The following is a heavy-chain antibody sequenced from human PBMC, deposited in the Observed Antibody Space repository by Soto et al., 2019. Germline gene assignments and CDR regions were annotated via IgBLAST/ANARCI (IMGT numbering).Heavy chain of an antibody. CDR1: GYSFTSYW. D-gene: IGHD3-10*01. Sequence: PGESLKISCKGSGYSFTSYWIGWVRQMPGKGLEWMGIIYPGDSDTRYSPSFQGQVTISADKSISTAYLQWSSLKASDTAMYYCARPFGELLYHIYYYYYYGMDVWGQGTTVTVSS. CDR3: ARPFGELLYHIYYYYYYGMDV. V-gene: IGHV5-51*01. J-gene: IGHJ6*02. CDR2: IYPGDSDT.